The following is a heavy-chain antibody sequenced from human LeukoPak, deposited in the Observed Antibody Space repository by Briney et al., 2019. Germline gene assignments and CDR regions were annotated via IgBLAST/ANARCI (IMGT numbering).Heavy chain of an antibody. D-gene: IGHD3-16*02. CDR3: ARDMITFGGVIVTWDY. V-gene: IGHV1-18*01. CDR2: ISAYNGNT. J-gene: IGHJ4*02. CDR1: GYTFTSYG. Sequence: VASVKVSCKASGYTFTSYGISWVRQAPGQGLEWMGWISAYNGNTNYAQKLQGRVTMTTDTSTSTAYMELRSLRSDVTAVYYCARDMITFGGVIVTWDYWGQGTLVTVSS.